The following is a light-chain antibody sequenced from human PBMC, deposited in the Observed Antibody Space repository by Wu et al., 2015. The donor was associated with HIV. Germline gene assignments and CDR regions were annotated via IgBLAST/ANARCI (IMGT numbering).Light chain of an antibody. V-gene: IGKV1-5*03. J-gene: IGKJ1*01. CDR2: QSS. Sequence: DILMTQSPSTLSASVGDKITITCRASDTIGTLLAWYQQKPGKAPKLLIYQSSSLENGIPSRFGGSGSGTEFILTINSLDPDDFATYYCQQYNNYPWTFGQGTKVDIQ. CDR1: DTIGTL. CDR3: QQYNNYPWT.